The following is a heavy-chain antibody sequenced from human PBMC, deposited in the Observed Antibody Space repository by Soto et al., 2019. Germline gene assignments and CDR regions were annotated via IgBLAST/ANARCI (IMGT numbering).Heavy chain of an antibody. Sequence: QLHLVQSGAVVKKPGASVTVSCSASGYPVTAYYMHWVRQAPGRGREWMGGINPATGAAKYTQTFQGRVTMTRDTSTSTVFMELSGLTSEDTAVSYCARGGGVGVAGSAAFDMWGQGTFVTVSS. CDR1: GYPVTAYY. V-gene: IGHV1-2*02. J-gene: IGHJ3*02. CDR2: INPATGAA. D-gene: IGHD3-3*01. CDR3: ARGGGVGVAGSAAFDM.